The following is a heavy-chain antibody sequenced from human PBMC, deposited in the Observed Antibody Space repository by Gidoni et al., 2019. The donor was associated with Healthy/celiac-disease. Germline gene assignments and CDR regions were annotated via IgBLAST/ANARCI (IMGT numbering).Heavy chain of an antibody. CDR3: ARAEGIAAAATQNDAFDI. CDR1: GGSISSGGYY. V-gene: IGHV4-31*03. Sequence: QVQLQESGPGLVKPSQTLSLTCTVSGGSISSGGYYWGWIRQHPGKGLEWIGYIYYSGSTYYNPSLKSRVTISVDTSKNQFSLKLSSVTAADTAVYYCARAEGIAAAATQNDAFDIWGQGTMVTVSS. J-gene: IGHJ3*02. CDR2: IYYSGST. D-gene: IGHD6-13*01.